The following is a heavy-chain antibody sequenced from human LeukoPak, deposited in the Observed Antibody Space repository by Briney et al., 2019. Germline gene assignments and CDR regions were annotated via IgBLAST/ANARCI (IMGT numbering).Heavy chain of an antibody. V-gene: IGHV4-39*01. CDR2: IYYSGST. J-gene: IGHJ6*03. D-gene: IGHD6-13*01. Sequence: SETLSLTCTVSGGSISSSSYYWGWIRQPPGKGLEWIGSIYYSGSTYYNPSLKSRVTISVDTSKNQFSLKLSSVTAAHTAVYYCARHVGDSSSWYDYYYYMDVWGKGTTVTVSS. CDR1: GGSISSSSYY. CDR3: ARHVGDSSSWYDYYYYMDV.